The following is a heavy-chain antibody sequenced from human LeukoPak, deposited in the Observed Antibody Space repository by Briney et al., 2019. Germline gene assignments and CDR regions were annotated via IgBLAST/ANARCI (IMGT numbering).Heavy chain of an antibody. V-gene: IGHV4-34*12. CDR2: IIDTGST. CDR3: ARGLASGYPPIPFDY. Sequence: SETLSLTCVVYGESFSGYYWTWIRQPPGKGLEWIGEIIDTGSTKYNSSLKSRVTVSVDTSKNEFSLNLTSVTAADTAIYYCARGLASGYPPIPFDYWGQGTLVTVSS. J-gene: IGHJ4*02. D-gene: IGHD3-3*01. CDR1: GESFSGYY.